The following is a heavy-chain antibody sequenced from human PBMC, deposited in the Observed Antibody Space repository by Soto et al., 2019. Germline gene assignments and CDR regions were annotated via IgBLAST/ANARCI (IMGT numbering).Heavy chain of an antibody. CDR2: ISYDGSNK. CDR1: GFTFSSYG. CDR3: ANTLGGWSDDY. J-gene: IGHJ4*02. Sequence: GGSLRLSCAASGFTFSSYGMHWVRQAPGKGLEWVAVISYDGSNKYYADSAKGRFTISRDNSKNTLYLQMNSLRAEDTAVYYCANTLGGWSDDYWGQGTLVTVSS. D-gene: IGHD6-19*01. V-gene: IGHV3-30*18.